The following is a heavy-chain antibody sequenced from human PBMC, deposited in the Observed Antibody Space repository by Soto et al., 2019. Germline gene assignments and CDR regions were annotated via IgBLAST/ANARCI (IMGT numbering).Heavy chain of an antibody. CDR2: IRSKANSYAT. V-gene: IGHV3-73*01. Sequence: PGGSLRLSCAASGFTFSGSAMHWVRQASGKGLEWVGRIRSKANSYATAYAASVKGRFTISRDDSKNTAYLQMNSLKTEDTAVYYCTRHIGDSSSWSFYYYYGMDVWGQGTTVTVSS. CDR1: GFTFSGSA. CDR3: TRHIGDSSSWSFYYYYGMDV. D-gene: IGHD6-13*01. J-gene: IGHJ6*02.